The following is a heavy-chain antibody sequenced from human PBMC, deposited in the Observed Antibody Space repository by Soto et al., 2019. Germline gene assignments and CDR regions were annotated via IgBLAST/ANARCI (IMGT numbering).Heavy chain of an antibody. CDR2: ISAYNGNT. D-gene: IGHD1-26*01. CDR1: GYTFTSYG. CDR3: ARVEYSGSYYGYFDY. Sequence: GASVKVSCKASGYTFTSYGISWVRQAPGQGLEWMGWISAYNGNTNYAQKLQGRVTMTTDTSTSTAYMELRSLRSDDTAVYYCARVEYSGSYYGYFDYWGQGTLVTVS. V-gene: IGHV1-18*01. J-gene: IGHJ4*02.